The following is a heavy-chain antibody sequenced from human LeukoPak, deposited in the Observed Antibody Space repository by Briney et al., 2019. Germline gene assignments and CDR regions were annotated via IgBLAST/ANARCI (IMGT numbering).Heavy chain of an antibody. CDR1: GFTFSSYG. CDR3: ARDPGSGYEEHFDY. J-gene: IGHJ4*02. D-gene: IGHD5-12*01. V-gene: IGHV3-48*04. CDR2: ISSSGSTM. Sequence: GGTLRLSCAASGFTFSSYGMSWVRQAPGKGLEWVSYISSSGSTMYYTDSVKGRFTISRDNAKDSLYLQMNSLRAEDTAVYYCARDPGSGYEEHFDYWGQGTLVTVSS.